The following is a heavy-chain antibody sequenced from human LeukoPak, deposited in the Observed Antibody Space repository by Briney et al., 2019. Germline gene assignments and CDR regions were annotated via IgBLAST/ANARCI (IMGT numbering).Heavy chain of an antibody. J-gene: IGHJ6*02. V-gene: IGHV4-59*08. CDR2: IYYSGST. CDR1: GGSISSYY. CDR3: ARLGGDLWSGRKSNYYYYGMDV. D-gene: IGHD3-3*01. Sequence: SETLSLTCTVSGGSISSYYWSWIRQPPGKGLEWIGYIYYSGSTNYNPSLKSRVTISVDTSKNQFSLKLSSVTAADTAVYYCARLGGDLWSGRKSNYYYYGMDVWGQGTTVTVSS.